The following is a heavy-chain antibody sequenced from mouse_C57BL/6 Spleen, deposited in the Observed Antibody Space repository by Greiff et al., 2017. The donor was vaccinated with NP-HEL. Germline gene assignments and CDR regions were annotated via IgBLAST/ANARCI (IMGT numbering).Heavy chain of an antibody. D-gene: IGHD3-2*02. J-gene: IGHJ3*01. CDR1: GYAFSSYW. CDR2: IYPGDGDT. CDR3: ARRTAQATFAY. Sequence: VQLVESGAELVKPGASVKISCKASGYAFSSYWMNWVKQRPGKGLEWIGQIYPGDGDTNYNGKFKGKATLTADKSSSTAYMQLSSLTSEDSAVYFCARRTAQATFAYWGQGTLVTVSA. V-gene: IGHV1-80*01.